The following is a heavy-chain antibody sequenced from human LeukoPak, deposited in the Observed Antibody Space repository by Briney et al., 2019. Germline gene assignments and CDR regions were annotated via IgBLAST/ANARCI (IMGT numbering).Heavy chain of an antibody. CDR2: IIPVFGTS. Sequence: SVKVSCKASGGTFSSYAISWVRQAPGQGLEWMGGIIPVFGTSNYAQKFQGRVTITADESTRTAYMELSSLRSEDTAVYYCARVTGGRYCSTTSCYMGGWFDPWGQGTLVTVSS. CDR1: GGTFSSYA. J-gene: IGHJ5*02. D-gene: IGHD2-2*02. V-gene: IGHV1-69*13. CDR3: ARVTGGRYCSTTSCYMGGWFDP.